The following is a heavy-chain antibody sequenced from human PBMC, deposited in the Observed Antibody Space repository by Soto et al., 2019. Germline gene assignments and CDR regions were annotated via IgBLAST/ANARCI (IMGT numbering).Heavy chain of an antibody. V-gene: IGHV1-2*02. J-gene: IGHJ5*02. D-gene: IGHD3-10*01. Sequence: ASVKVSCKASGYTFTDYFVHWVRQAPGQGLEWMGYINPKRGDTKFAPKFQGRVTLTRDTSITTAYMDLRRLTSDDTAVYYCASWSGASGSYTAFTSWGPGTLVTVSS. CDR3: ASWSGASGSYTAFTS. CDR1: GYTFTDYF. CDR2: INPKRGDT.